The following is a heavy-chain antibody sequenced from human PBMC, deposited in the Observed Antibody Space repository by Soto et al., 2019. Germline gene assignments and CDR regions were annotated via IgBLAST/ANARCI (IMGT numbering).Heavy chain of an antibody. CDR1: GGSISSGGYY. CDR2: IYYSGST. J-gene: IGHJ4*02. Sequence: TLSLTCTVSGGSISSGGYYWSWIRQHPGKGLEWIGYIYYSGSTYYNPSLKSRVTISVDTSKNQFSLKLSSVTAADTAVYYCARDSVDTAMAFFDYWGQGTLVTLSS. V-gene: IGHV4-31*03. D-gene: IGHD5-18*01. CDR3: ARDSVDTAMAFFDY.